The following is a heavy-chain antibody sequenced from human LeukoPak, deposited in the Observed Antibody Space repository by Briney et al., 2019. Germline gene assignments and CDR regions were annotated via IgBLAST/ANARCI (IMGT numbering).Heavy chain of an antibody. V-gene: IGHV1-18*01. J-gene: IGHJ4*02. Sequence: GASVKVSCKASGGTFSSYAISWVRQAPGQGLEWMGWISAYNGNTNYAQKLQGRVTMTTDTSTSTAYMELRSLRSDDTAVYYCAREINHSAVAGHEAGYWGQGTLVTVSS. D-gene: IGHD6-19*01. CDR1: GGTFSSYA. CDR3: AREINHSAVAGHEAGY. CDR2: ISAYNGNT.